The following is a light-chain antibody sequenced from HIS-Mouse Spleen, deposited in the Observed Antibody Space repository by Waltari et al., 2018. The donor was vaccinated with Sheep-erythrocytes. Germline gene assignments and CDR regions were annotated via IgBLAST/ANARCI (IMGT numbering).Light chain of an antibody. J-gene: IGLJ3*02. CDR2: DVS. CDR3: CSYAGSYTFWV. CDR1: SRDVGGYTH. Sequence: QSALTQPRSVSGSPGQSVTISCTGTSRDVGGYTHVSWYQQHPGKAPKLMIYDVSKRPSGVPDRFSGSKSGNTASLTISGLQAEDEADYYCCSYAGSYTFWVFGGGTKLTVL. V-gene: IGLV2-11*01.